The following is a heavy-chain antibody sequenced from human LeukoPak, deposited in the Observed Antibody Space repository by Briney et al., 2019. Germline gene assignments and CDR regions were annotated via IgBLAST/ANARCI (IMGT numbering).Heavy chain of an antibody. D-gene: IGHD5-24*01. CDR1: GGSISSYY. J-gene: IGHJ4*02. Sequence: PSETLSLTCTVSGGSISSYYWSWIRQPPGRGLEWIGDIYYSGTTNYNPSLKSRVTISVDTSKNQFSLKLSSVTAADTAVYYCARNSQDGYNYSPFDYWGQGTLVTVSS. CDR2: IYYSGTT. CDR3: ARNSQDGYNYSPFDY. V-gene: IGHV4-59*08.